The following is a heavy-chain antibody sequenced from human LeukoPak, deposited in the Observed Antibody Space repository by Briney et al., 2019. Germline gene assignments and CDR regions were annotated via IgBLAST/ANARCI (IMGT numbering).Heavy chain of an antibody. Sequence: GGSLRLSCAASGFTFSAYGMNWVRQAPGKGLEWVSSISSGGDYIYYADSVNGRFTISRDNAKNSLFLQMSSLRAEDTAVYYCARDAMSYLDAFDIWGQGTMVTVSS. J-gene: IGHJ3*02. CDR1: GFTFSAYG. D-gene: IGHD1-26*01. CDR3: ARDAMSYLDAFDI. V-gene: IGHV3-21*01. CDR2: ISSGGDYI.